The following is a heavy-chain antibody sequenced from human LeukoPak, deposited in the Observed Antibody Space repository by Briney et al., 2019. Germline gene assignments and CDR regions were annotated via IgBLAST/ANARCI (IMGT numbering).Heavy chain of an antibody. Sequence: ASVKVSCKASGYTFTSYYMHWVRQAPGQGLEWMGIINPSGGSTSYAQKFQGRVTMTRDTSTSTVYMELSSLRSEDTAVYYCARDMSDFWSGYSHGMDVWGQGTRSPSL. CDR2: INPSGGST. D-gene: IGHD3-3*01. CDR3: ARDMSDFWSGYSHGMDV. J-gene: IGHJ6*02. V-gene: IGHV1-46*01. CDR1: GYTFTSYY.